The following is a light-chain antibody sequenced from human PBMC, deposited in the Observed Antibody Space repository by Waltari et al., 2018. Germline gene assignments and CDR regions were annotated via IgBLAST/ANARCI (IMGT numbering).Light chain of an antibody. CDR1: SSNIGKNT. CDR2: TDN. V-gene: IGLV1-44*01. CDR3: STWDDSLNGRV. J-gene: IGLJ3*02. Sequence: QSVLTQPPSASGTPGQGVTISCSASSSNIGKNTVSWYQQFPGTAPKLLIHTDNQRPSGVPDRFSGSKAGTSASLAISGLQSEDQGHYYCSTWDDSLNGRVFGGGTEVTVL.